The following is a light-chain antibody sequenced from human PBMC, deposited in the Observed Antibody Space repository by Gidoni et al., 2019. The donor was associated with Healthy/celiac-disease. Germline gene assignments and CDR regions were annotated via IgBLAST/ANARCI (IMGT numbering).Light chain of an antibody. CDR2: EVS. V-gene: IGLV2-14*01. CDR1: SSDVGGYNY. J-gene: IGLJ2*01. CDR3: SSYTSSSLEV. Sequence: QSALTQPASVSGSPGPSITISCTGTSSDVGGYNYVSWYQQHPGKAPKLMIYEVSNRPSGVSNRFSGSKSGNTASLTISGLQAEDEADYYCSSYTSSSLEVFGGGTKLTVL.